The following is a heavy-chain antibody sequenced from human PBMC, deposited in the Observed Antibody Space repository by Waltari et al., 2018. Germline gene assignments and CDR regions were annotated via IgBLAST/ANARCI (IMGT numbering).Heavy chain of an antibody. CDR2: IYHSGST. Sequence: QVQLQESGPGLVKPSQTLSLTCTVSGGSISRGGYYWSWLRPPPGKGLEWIGYIYHSGSTYYNPSLKSRVTISVDRSKNQFSLKLSSVTAADTAVYYCAREYHDIVVVVATNDAFDIWGQGTMVTVSS. CDR3: AREYHDIVVVVATNDAFDI. J-gene: IGHJ3*02. D-gene: IGHD2-15*01. CDR1: GGSISRGGYY. V-gene: IGHV4-30-2*01.